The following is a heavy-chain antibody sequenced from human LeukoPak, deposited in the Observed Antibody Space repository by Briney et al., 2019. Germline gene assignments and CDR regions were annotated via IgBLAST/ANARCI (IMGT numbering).Heavy chain of an antibody. CDR1: GGSISSGPYY. CDR3: ARDRASILWFGEFDAFDI. CDR2: IYSSGRT. Sequence: SQTLSLTCTVSGGSISSGPYYWSWIRQPAGKGLEWIGRIYSSGRTNYNPSLKSRVTISLDTSKNQISLKVSSVTAADTAMYYCARDRASILWFGEFDAFDIWGQGTMVTVSS. D-gene: IGHD3-10*01. J-gene: IGHJ3*02. V-gene: IGHV4-61*02.